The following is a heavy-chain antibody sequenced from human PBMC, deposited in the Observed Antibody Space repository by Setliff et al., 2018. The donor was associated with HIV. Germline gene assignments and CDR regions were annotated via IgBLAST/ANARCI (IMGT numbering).Heavy chain of an antibody. CDR1: GYSFTSYW. D-gene: IGHD6-6*01. V-gene: IGHV5-51*01. CDR2: IYPGDSDT. J-gene: IGHJ3*02. CDR3: ARRARGGFIAARGDAFDI. Sequence: HGESLTISCKGSGYSFTSYWIGWVRQMPGKGLEWMGIIYPGDSDTIYSPSFQGQVTISADKSISIAYLQWSSLKASDTAMYYCARRARGGFIAARGDAFDIWGQGTMVTVSS.